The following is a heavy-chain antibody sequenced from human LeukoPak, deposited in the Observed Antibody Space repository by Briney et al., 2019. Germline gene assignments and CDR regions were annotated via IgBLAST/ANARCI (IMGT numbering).Heavy chain of an antibody. V-gene: IGHV4-59*01. CDR2: IHYSGST. J-gene: IGHJ3*02. CDR3: AREAREGHVFDI. CDR1: GGSISSYY. Sequence: PSETLSLTCTVSGGSISSYYWSWLRQPPGKGLEWIGYIHYSGSTNYNPSLKSRVTISVDTSKNQFSLKLRSVTAADTAVYYCAREAREGHVFDIWGQGTMVTVSS. D-gene: IGHD5-24*01.